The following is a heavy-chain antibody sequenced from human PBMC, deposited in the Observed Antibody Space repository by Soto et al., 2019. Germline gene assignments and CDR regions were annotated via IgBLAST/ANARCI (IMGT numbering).Heavy chain of an antibody. J-gene: IGHJ5*02. D-gene: IGHD1-26*01. CDR1: GGTFSSYT. CDR2: IIPILGIA. Sequence: QVQLVQSGAEVKKPGSSVKVSCKASGGTFSSYTISWVRQAPGQGLEWMGRIIPILGIANYAQKFQGRVTITADKSTSTAYMELSSLRSEDTAVYYCARDQYSGSSTPWFDPWGQGTLVTVSS. V-gene: IGHV1-69*02. CDR3: ARDQYSGSSTPWFDP.